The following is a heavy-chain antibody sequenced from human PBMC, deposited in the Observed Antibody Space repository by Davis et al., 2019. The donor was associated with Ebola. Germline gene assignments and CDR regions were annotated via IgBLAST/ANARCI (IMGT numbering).Heavy chain of an antibody. CDR1: GDSVSSNSAA. CDR3: ARSLAYGDYWFDP. Sequence: SQTPSLTRAISGDSVSSNSAAWNWIRQSPSRGLEWLGRTYYRSKWYNDYAVSVKGRITINPDTSKNQFSLQLNSVTPEDTAVYYCARSLAYGDYWFDPWGQGTLVTVSS. J-gene: IGHJ5*02. D-gene: IGHD4-17*01. V-gene: IGHV6-1*01. CDR2: TYYRSKWYN.